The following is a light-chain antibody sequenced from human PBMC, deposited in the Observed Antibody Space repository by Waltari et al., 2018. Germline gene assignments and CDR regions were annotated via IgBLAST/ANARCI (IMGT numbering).Light chain of an antibody. CDR1: QSINNW. CDR2: KAS. J-gene: IGKJ2*01. V-gene: IGKV1-5*03. Sequence: DIQVTQSPSTLSASVGDRVSITCRASQSINNWLAWYQHKPGKAPNLLIYKASSLESGVPSRFSGSGFGTEFTLTISSLQPDDVATYYCQQYKTYWSFGQGTKLEIK. CDR3: QQYKTYWS.